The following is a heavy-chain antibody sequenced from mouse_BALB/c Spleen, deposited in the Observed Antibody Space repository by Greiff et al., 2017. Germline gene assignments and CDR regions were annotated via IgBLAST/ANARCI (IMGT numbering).Heavy chain of an antibody. CDR2: IDPDDSET. D-gene: IGHD1-2*01. CDR1: GYTFTSYW. Sequence: QVQLQQPGAELVRPGASVKLSCTASGYTFTSYWMNWVKQRPEQGLEWIGMIDPDDSETHYNQKFKDKAILTVDKSSSTAYMQLSSLTSEDSAVYYCARVGTTATPDDWGQGTTLTVSA. V-gene: IGHV1-52*01. CDR3: ARVGTTATPDD. J-gene: IGHJ2*01.